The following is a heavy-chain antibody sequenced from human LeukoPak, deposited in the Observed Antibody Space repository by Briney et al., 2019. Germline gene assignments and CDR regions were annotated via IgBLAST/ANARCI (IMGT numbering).Heavy chain of an antibody. Sequence: SETLSLTCTVSGGSISSYYWSWIRQPPGKGLEWIGYIYYSGSTNYNPSLKSRVTISVDTSKNQFSLKLSSVTAADTAVYYCASRPGIAVAGNWFDPWGQGTLVTVSS. CDR2: IYYSGST. D-gene: IGHD6-19*01. V-gene: IGHV4-59*12. CDR3: ASRPGIAVAGNWFDP. J-gene: IGHJ5*02. CDR1: GGSISSYY.